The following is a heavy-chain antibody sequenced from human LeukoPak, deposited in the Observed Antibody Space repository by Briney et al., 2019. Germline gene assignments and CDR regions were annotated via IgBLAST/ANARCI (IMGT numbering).Heavy chain of an antibody. J-gene: IGHJ4*02. CDR1: GSTFSSYG. Sequence: GGSLRLSCAASGSTFSSYGIHWVRQAPGKGLEWVAFIRSDGSNQYYADSVKGRFTISRDNAKNSLYLQMNSLRAEDTALYYCARAFSSYWPNDYWGQGTLVTVSS. V-gene: IGHV3-30*02. CDR3: ARAFSSYWPNDY. CDR2: IRSDGSNQ. D-gene: IGHD2-15*01.